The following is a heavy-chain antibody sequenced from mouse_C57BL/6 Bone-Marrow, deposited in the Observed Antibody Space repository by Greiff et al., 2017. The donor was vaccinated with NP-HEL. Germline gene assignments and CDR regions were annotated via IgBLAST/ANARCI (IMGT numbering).Heavy chain of an antibody. V-gene: IGHV7-3*01. CDR2: IRHKANGYTT. Sequence: EVQGVESGGGLVQPGGSLSLSCAASGFTFTDYYMSWVRQPPGKALEWLGFIRHKANGYTTEYSASVKGRFTISRDNSQSILSLQRNALRAEDSATYYCARYGSYDGYYRYAMDYCGQGTAVTVSS. J-gene: IGHJ4*01. CDR3: ARYGSYDGYYRYAMDY. CDR1: GFTFTDYY. D-gene: IGHD2-3*01.